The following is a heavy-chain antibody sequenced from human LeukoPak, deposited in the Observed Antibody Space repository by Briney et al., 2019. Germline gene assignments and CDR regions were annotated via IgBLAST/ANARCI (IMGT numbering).Heavy chain of an antibody. Sequence: SETLSLTCAVYGGSFSGYYWSWIRQPPGKGLEWIGEINHSGSTNYNPSLKSRVTISVDTSKNQFSLKLSSVAAADTAVYYCARRNYGGNRGNDYWGQGTLVTVSS. CDR1: GGSFSGYY. J-gene: IGHJ4*02. V-gene: IGHV4-34*01. CDR3: ARRNYGGNRGNDY. D-gene: IGHD4-23*01. CDR2: INHSGST.